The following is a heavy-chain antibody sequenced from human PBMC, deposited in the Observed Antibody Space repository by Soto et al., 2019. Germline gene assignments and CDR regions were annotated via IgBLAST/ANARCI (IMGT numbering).Heavy chain of an antibody. J-gene: IGHJ6*01. CDR3: ARVKGIDRIAASQDYDCGMDV. CDR2: TYYRTKWYN. Sequence: PSQTLSLTCVISGDSVSSNSAAWNWIRQSPSRGLEWLGRTYYRTKWYNDYAVSVKSRITITPDTSKNQFSLQLNSVTPEDTAVYYEARVKGIDRIAASQDYDCGMDVWGEATKDTV. V-gene: IGHV6-1*01. CDR1: GDSVSSNSAA. D-gene: IGHD6-6*01.